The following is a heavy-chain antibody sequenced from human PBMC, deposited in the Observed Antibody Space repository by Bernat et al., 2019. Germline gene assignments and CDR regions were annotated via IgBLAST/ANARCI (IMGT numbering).Heavy chain of an antibody. J-gene: IGHJ4*02. V-gene: IGHV1-24*01. D-gene: IGHD1-1*01. CDR2: FDPEDGET. Sequence: QVQLVQSGAEVKKPGASVKVSCKVSGYTPTELSMHWVRQAPGKGLEWMGGFDPEDGETIYAQKFQGRVTMPEDTSTATAYMELSSLGSEDTAVYCCATVQGDYWGQGTLVTVSS. CDR1: GYTPTELS. CDR3: ATVQGDY.